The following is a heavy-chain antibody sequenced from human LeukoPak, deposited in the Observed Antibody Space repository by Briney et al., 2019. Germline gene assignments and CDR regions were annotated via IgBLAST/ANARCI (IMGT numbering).Heavy chain of an antibody. CDR1: GGTFSSYA. D-gene: IGHD1-7*01. CDR2: IIPIFGTA. J-gene: IGHJ6*03. CDR3: ARSRRFNWNYVHYYYMDV. Sequence: ASVKVSCKASGGTFSSYAISWVRQAPGQGLEWMGGIIPIFGTATYAQKFQGRVTITTDESTSTAYMALSSLRSADTAVYYCARSRRFNWNYVHYYYMDVWGKGTTVTVSS. V-gene: IGHV1-69*05.